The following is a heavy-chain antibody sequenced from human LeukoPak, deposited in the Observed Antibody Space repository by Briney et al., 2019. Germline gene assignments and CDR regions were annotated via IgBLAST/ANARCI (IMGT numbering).Heavy chain of an antibody. V-gene: IGHV3-30*03. Sequence: GRSLRLSCAASGFTFSSYGMHWVRQAPGKGLEWVAVISYEGSNKYYADSVKGRFAISRDNAKNSLYLQMNSLRAEDTAVYFCARSQVLGTFDHWGQGTLLTVSS. CDR2: ISYEGSNK. D-gene: IGHD1/OR15-1a*01. J-gene: IGHJ4*02. CDR1: GFTFSSYG. CDR3: ARSQVLGTFDH.